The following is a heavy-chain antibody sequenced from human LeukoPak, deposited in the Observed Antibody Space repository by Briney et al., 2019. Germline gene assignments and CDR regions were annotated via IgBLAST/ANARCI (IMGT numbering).Heavy chain of an antibody. D-gene: IGHD6-6*01. Sequence: PGGSLRLSCAASGFTFSDYWMHWVRQAPGKGLEWVSRIYSDESSTYYADSVKGRFTISRDNAKNTLYLQMNSLRAEDTAVYYCASSIAADWDWGQGTLVTVSS. CDR2: IYSDESST. V-gene: IGHV3-74*01. CDR1: GFTFSDYW. CDR3: ASSIAADWD. J-gene: IGHJ4*02.